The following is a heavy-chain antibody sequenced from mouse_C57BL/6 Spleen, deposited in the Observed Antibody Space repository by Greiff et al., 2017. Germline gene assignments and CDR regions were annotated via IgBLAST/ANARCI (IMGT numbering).Heavy chain of an antibody. Sequence: QVQLQQSGPELVKPGASVKISCKASGYAFSISWMNWVKQRPGKGLEWIGRIYPGDGDTNYNGKFKGKATLTAEKSSSTAYMQLSSLTSEDSAIYFCARSIWDEGYFDYWGQGTTLTVSS. CDR3: ARSIWDEGYFDY. J-gene: IGHJ2*01. V-gene: IGHV1-82*01. CDR1: GYAFSISW. D-gene: IGHD4-1*01. CDR2: IYPGDGDT.